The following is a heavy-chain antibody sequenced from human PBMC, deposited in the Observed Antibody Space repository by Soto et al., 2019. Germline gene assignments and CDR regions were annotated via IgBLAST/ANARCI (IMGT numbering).Heavy chain of an antibody. D-gene: IGHD5-18*01. Sequence: QVQLQESGPGLVKPSQTLSLTCTVSGGSINSGGYCWSWIRQPPGKGLDWIGCISYGGSTSYNPSLKGRVNTAVDTSKNQFSLKLTSVTAADTAVYYCSRGILVWGQGALITVSS. J-gene: IGHJ4*02. CDR1: GGSINSGGYC. V-gene: IGHV4-31*03. CDR2: ISYGGST. CDR3: SRGILV.